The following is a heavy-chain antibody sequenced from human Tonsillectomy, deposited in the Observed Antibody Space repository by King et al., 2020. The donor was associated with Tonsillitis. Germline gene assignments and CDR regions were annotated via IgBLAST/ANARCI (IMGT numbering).Heavy chain of an antibody. CDR1: GFTFSSYG. CDR2: ISYDGSNK. V-gene: IGHV3-30*18. CDR3: AKDSRYRTYYYYYGMDV. J-gene: IGHJ6*02. Sequence: VQLVESGGGVVQPGRSLRLSCAASGFTFSSYGMHWVRQAPGKGLEWVAVISYDGSNKYYADSVKGRFTISRDNSKNTLYLQMNSLRVEDTAVYYCAKDSRYRTYYYYYGMDVWGQGTTVTVSS. D-gene: IGHD1-26*01.